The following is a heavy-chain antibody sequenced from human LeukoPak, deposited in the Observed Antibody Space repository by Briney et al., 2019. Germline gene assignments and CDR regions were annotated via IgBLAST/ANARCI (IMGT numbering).Heavy chain of an antibody. J-gene: IGHJ4*02. CDR1: GFTFDSYS. V-gene: IGHV3-48*01. D-gene: IGHD4-11*01. CDR3: ARGLALGLTVTPKAFDY. CDR2: ISNSGSPI. Sequence: PGGSLRLSCVVSGFTFDSYSMNWVRQAPGKGLEWISYISNSGSPIYYADSVKGRFTISRDKDKSSLYLQMNSLPAEDTAVYYCARGLALGLTVTPKAFDYWGQGTLVTVSS.